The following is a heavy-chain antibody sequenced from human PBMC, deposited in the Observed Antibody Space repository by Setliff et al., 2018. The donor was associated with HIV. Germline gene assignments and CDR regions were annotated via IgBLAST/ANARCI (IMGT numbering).Heavy chain of an antibody. V-gene: IGHV4-34*01. J-gene: IGHJ5*02. CDR1: GGSLSGYY. Sequence: SETLSLTCAVSGGSLSGYYWTWIRQPPGKGLEWIGEINPTVNTAYNPSLQSRVAISVDMYRNQFFLRLTSVTAADTSVYYCARHRAQRGSGTYYDDWFDPWGQGTLVTVSS. CDR3: ARHRAQRGSGTYYDDWFDP. D-gene: IGHD3-10*01. CDR2: INPTVNT.